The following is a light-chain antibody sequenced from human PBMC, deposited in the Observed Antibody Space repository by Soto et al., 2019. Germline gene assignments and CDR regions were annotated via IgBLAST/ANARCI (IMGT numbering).Light chain of an antibody. CDR3: QQYYTPST. J-gene: IGKJ1*01. Sequence: DIVMSQSPDSLAVALGERATVNWKSSQSVLYSSNNKNYLAWYQQKPGQPPKLLIYWASTRESGVPDRFSGSGSGTDFTLTISSLQAEDVAVYYCQQYYTPSTFGQGTTVEIK. CDR1: QSVLYSSNNKNY. V-gene: IGKV4-1*01. CDR2: WAS.